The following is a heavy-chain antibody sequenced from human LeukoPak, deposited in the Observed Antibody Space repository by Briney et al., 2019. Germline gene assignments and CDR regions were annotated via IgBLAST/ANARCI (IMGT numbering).Heavy chain of an antibody. V-gene: IGHV1-2*02. Sequence: ASVKVSCKASGYTFTGYYMHWVRQAPGQGLEWMGWINPNSGGTNYAQKFQGRVTMPRDTSISTAYMELSRLRSDDTAVYYCARGSITIFGVAPSNWFDPWGQGTLVTVSS. CDR3: ARGSITIFGVAPSNWFDP. CDR2: INPNSGGT. CDR1: GYTFTGYY. J-gene: IGHJ5*02. D-gene: IGHD3-3*01.